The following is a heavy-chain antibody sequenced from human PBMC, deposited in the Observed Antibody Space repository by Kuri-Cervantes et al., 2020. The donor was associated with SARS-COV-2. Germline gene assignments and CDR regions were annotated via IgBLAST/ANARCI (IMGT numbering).Heavy chain of an antibody. J-gene: IGHJ4*02. CDR2: IYYSGST. CDR3: ARRGGYCTNGVCYTGDYFDY. V-gene: IGHV4-59*01. D-gene: IGHD2-8*01. Sequence: SETLSLTCTVSGGPISSYYWSWIRQPPGKGLEWIGYIYYSGSTNYNPSLKSRVTISVDTSKNQFSLKLSSVTAADTAVYYCARRGGYCTNGVCYTGDYFDYWGQGTLVTVSS. CDR1: GGPISSYY.